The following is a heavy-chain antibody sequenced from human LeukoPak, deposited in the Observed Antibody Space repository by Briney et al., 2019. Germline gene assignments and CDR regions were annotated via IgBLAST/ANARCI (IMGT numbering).Heavy chain of an antibody. CDR2: ISVGAEYI. CDR1: GFTFSTYV. CDR3: ASGPPFLKYFEY. J-gene: IGHJ4*02. V-gene: IGHV3-23*01. Sequence: PGGSLILSCAASGFTFSTYVMNWFRQAPGKGLEWVSTISVGAEYIFYADSVKGRFTISRDDSNNALYLQMHSLGAEDTALYYCASGPPFLKYFEYWGQGTLVTVSS. D-gene: IGHD3-3*01.